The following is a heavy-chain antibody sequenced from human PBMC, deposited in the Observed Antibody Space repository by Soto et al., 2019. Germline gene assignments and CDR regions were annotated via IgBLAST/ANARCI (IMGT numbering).Heavy chain of an antibody. V-gene: IGHV2-5*01. CDR1: GFSLSTSGVG. CDR3: AHTPIPKYSYGFYYYGMDV. J-gene: IGHJ6*02. Sequence: SGPTLVNPTQTLTLSCTFSGFSLSTSGVGVGSIRQPPGKALEWLALIYWNDDKRYRPSLKSRLTITKDTSKNQVVLTMTNMDPVDTATYYCAHTPIPKYSYGFYYYGMDVWGQGTTVTVSS. CDR2: IYWNDDK. D-gene: IGHD5-18*01.